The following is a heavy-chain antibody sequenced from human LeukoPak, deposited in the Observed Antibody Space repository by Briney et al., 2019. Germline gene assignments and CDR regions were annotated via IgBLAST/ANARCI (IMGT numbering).Heavy chain of an antibody. Sequence: PSETLSLTCAVYGGSFSGYYWSWIRQPPGKGLEWIGEISHRGNTNYNPSFKSRVTILVDTSKNQFSLKLTSVTAADTAVYYCAREGGPYRPLDYSGQGTLVTVAS. CDR1: GGSFSGYY. CDR2: ISHRGNT. CDR3: AREGGPYRPLDY. J-gene: IGHJ4*02. V-gene: IGHV4-34*01.